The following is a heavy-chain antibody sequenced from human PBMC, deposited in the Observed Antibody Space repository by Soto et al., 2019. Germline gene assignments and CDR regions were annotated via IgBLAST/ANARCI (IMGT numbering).Heavy chain of an antibody. Sequence: ASVKVSCKSSGYTFTSYDINCVRQATGQGLEWMGWMNPNSGNTGYAQKFQGRVTMTRNTSISTAYMELSSLRSEDTAVYYCARVVSIGTVAGSDYWGQGTLVTAPQ. CDR1: GYTFTSYD. J-gene: IGHJ4*02. CDR2: MNPNSGNT. V-gene: IGHV1-8*01. CDR3: ARVVSIGTVAGSDY. D-gene: IGHD6-19*01.